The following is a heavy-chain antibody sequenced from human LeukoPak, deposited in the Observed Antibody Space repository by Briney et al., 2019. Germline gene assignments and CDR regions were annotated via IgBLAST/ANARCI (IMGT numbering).Heavy chain of an antibody. J-gene: IGHJ6*03. Sequence: SETLSLTCAVYGGSFSGYYWSWIRRPPGKGLEWIGEINHSGSTNYNPSLKSRVTISVDTSKNQFSLKLSSVTAADTAVYYCARSGYMDVWGKGTTVTVSS. CDR2: INHSGST. CDR3: ARSGYMDV. CDR1: GGSFSGYY. D-gene: IGHD3-10*01. V-gene: IGHV4-34*01.